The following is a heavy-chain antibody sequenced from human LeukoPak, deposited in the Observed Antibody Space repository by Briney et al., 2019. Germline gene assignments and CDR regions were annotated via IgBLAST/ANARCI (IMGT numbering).Heavy chain of an antibody. CDR3: AVQYRYYDSSGYLFDY. CDR2: MNPNSGNT. CDR1: GYTFTSYD. V-gene: IGHV1-8*01. J-gene: IGHJ4*02. D-gene: IGHD3-22*01. Sequence: GAPVKVSCKASGYTFTSYDINWVRQATGQGLEWMGWMNPNSGNTGYAQKFQGRVTMTRNTSISKAYMELSSLRSEDTAVYYCAVQYRYYDSSGYLFDYWGQGTLVTVSS.